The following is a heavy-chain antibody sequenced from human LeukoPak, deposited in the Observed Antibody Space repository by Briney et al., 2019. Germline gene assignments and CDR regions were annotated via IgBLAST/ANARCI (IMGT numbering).Heavy chain of an antibody. J-gene: IGHJ4*02. CDR1: GDSVSSDSYY. Sequence: SETLSLTCTVSGDSVSSDSYYWSWIRQPPGKGLEWIGYIYYSGTTKQNPSLNSRVTLSVDTSKNQFSLKLSSVTAADTAVYYCARRLDYWGQGTLVTVSS. CDR2: IYYSGTT. V-gene: IGHV4-61*01. CDR3: ARRLDY.